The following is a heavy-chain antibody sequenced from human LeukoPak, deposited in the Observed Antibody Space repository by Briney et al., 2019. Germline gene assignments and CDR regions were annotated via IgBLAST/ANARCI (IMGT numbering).Heavy chain of an antibody. CDR1: GLTFSGYW. CDR2: IKQDGSEI. V-gene: IGHV3-7*01. D-gene: IGHD1-26*01. J-gene: IGHJ4*02. CDR3: ARDKIVGPTTLDY. Sequence: GGSLRLSCAASGLTFSGYWMSWVRQTPEKGLEWVANIKQDGSEIYYVDSVKGRFTISRDNAKNSLYLQMNSLRADDTAVYYCARDKIVGPTTLDYWGQGTLVTVSS.